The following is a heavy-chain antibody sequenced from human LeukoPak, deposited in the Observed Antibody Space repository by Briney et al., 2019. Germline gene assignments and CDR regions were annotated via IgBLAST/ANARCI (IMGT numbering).Heavy chain of an antibody. CDR3: ARADSYPLFDY. CDR1: GYAFTSSG. CDR2: ISAYNGNT. Sequence: ASVKVSCKASGYAFTSSGISWVRQAPGQGLEWMGWISAYNGNTNYAQKLQGRVTMTTDTSTSTAYMELRSLRSDDTAVYYCARADSYPLFDYWGQGTLVTVSS. D-gene: IGHD5-18*01. V-gene: IGHV1-18*01. J-gene: IGHJ4*02.